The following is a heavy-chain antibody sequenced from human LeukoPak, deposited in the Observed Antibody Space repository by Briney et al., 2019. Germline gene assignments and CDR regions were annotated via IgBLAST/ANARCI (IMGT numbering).Heavy chain of an antibody. J-gene: IGHJ4*02. Sequence: GGSLRLSCAASGFTVSSYYMSWVRQAPGKGLEWVSIIYRGGSTHYADSVKGRFTISRDNSKNTVYLQMNSLRAEDTAVYYCARGLNTYDSSGFYLFWGQGTLVTVSS. CDR2: IYRGGST. CDR1: GFTVSSYY. V-gene: IGHV3-53*01. D-gene: IGHD3-22*01. CDR3: ARGLNTYDSSGFYLF.